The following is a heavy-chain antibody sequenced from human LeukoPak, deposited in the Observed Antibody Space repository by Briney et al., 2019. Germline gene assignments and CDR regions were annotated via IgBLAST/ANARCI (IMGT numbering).Heavy chain of an antibody. D-gene: IGHD2-15*01. Sequence: SETLSLTCAVYGGSFSGYHWSWIRQPPGKGLEWIGYIYSSGSTNYNPSLKSRVTISVDTSKNQFSLKLSSVTAADTAVYYCARAADYFDYWGQGTLVTVSS. J-gene: IGHJ4*02. V-gene: IGHV4-59*01. CDR2: IYSSGST. CDR3: ARAADYFDY. CDR1: GGSFSGYH.